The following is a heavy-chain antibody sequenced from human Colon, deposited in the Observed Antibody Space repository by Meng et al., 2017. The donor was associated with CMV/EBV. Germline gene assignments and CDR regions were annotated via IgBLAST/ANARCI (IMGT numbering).Heavy chain of an antibody. Sequence: GESLKISCAASGFTFSSYWMSWVRQAPGKGLEWVAGIDWNGGTTQYSESVKGRFTVSRDNAKNSLYLQMNTLRDEDTALYYCAKDYMSACDSWGRGTLVTVSS. CDR2: IDWNGGTT. CDR1: GFTFSSYW. J-gene: IGHJ4*02. CDR3: AKDYMSACDS. V-gene: IGHV3-20*04. D-gene: IGHD2-21*01.